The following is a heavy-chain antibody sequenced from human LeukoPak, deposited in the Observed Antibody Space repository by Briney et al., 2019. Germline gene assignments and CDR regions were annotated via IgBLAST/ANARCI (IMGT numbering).Heavy chain of an antibody. CDR1: GGTFSSYA. CDR3: ARVGYDFWSDNWFDP. D-gene: IGHD3-3*01. CDR2: IIPILGIA. V-gene: IGHV1-69*04. Sequence: ASVKVSCKASGGTFSSYAISWVRQAPGQGLEWMGRIIPILGIANYAQKFQGRVTITTDESTSTAYMELSSLRSEDTAVYYCARVGYDFWSDNWFDPWGQGTLVTVSS. J-gene: IGHJ5*02.